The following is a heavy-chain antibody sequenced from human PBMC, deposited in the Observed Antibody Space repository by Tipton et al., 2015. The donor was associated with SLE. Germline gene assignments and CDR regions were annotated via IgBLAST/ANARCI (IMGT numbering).Heavy chain of an antibody. D-gene: IGHD2-2*01. CDR3: ARGRYCSSTSCYYYYYYYMNV. J-gene: IGHJ6*03. CDR1: GGTFSSYA. V-gene: IGHV1-69*05. Sequence: QLVQSGAEVKKPGSSGKVSCKASGGTFSSYAISWVRQAPGQGLEWMGGIIPIFGTANYAQKFQGRVTITTDESTSTAYMELSSLRSEDTAVYYCARGRYCSSTSCYYYYYYYMNVWGQGTTVTVSS. CDR2: IIPIFGTA.